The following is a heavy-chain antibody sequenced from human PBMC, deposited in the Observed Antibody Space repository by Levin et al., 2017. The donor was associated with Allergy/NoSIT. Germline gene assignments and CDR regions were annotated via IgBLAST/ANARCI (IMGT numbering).Heavy chain of an antibody. CDR1: GITFSNAW. V-gene: IGHV3-15*01. CDR2: IKSKADGGTT. Sequence: PGGSLRLSCAASGITFSNAWMSWARQAPGKGLEWVGRIKSKADGGTTEYATPVKGRFTISRDDSKNTLYLQMNSLKTEDTAVYFCTTYSSGWYYFDYWGQGTLVTVSS. CDR3: TTYSSGWYYFDY. J-gene: IGHJ4*02. D-gene: IGHD6-13*01.